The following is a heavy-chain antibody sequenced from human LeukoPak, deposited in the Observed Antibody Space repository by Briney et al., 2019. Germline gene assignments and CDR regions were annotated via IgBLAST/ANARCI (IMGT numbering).Heavy chain of an antibody. CDR3: ARAFSDYSKTVWWFDP. V-gene: IGHV3-21*01. CDR1: GFTFSSYS. Sequence: GGSLRLSCAASGFTFSSYSMNWVRQAPGKGLEWVSSIRSSSSYIYYADSVKGRFTISRDNAKNSLYLQMNSLRAEDTAVYYCARAFSDYSKTVWWFDPWGQGTLVTVSS. D-gene: IGHD4-11*01. CDR2: IRSSSSYI. J-gene: IGHJ5*02.